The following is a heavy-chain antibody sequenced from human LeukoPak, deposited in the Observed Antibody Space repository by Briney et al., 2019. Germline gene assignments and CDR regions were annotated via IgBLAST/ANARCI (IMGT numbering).Heavy chain of an antibody. J-gene: IGHJ6*04. D-gene: IGHD3-10*01. CDR1: GFTVSGNF. CDR2: IYSAGDT. V-gene: IGHV3-53*01. CDR3: AREVTMIRGVTQNFYGMDV. Sequence: GGSLRLSCAASGFTVSGNFMTWVRQAPGKGLEWVSIIYSAGDTYYADSVKGRFTISRDNSKNTLYLQMNNLRADDTAMYYCAREVTMIRGVTQNFYGMDVWGKGTAVTVSS.